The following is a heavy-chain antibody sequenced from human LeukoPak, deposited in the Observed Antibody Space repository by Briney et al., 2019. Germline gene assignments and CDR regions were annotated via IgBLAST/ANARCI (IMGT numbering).Heavy chain of an antibody. Sequence: ASVKVSCKASGGTFSSSAISWVRQAPGQGLEWMGRIIPILGIANYAQKFQGRVTITADKSTSAAYMELSSLRSEDTAVYYCASSGYPGDGWGQGTLVTVSS. J-gene: IGHJ4*02. V-gene: IGHV1-69*04. CDR2: IIPILGIA. D-gene: IGHD5-12*01. CDR3: ASSGYPGDG. CDR1: GGTFSSSA.